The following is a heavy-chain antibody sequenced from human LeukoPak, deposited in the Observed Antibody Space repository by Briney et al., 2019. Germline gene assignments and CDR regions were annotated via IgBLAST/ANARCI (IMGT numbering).Heavy chain of an antibody. CDR2: INPNSGGT. CDR3: AGGSYGDYVMGAFDI. Sequence: ASVKVSCKASGYTFSDYYMHWVRQAPGQGLEWMGWINPNSGGTNYAQKFQGRVTMTTDTSTSTAYMELRSLRSDDTAVYYCAGGSYGDYVMGAFDIWGQGTMVTVSS. D-gene: IGHD4-17*01. J-gene: IGHJ3*02. CDR1: GYTFSDYY. V-gene: IGHV1-2*02.